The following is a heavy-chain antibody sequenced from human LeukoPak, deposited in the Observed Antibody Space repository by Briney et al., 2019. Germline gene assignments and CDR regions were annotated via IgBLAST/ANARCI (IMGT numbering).Heavy chain of an antibody. CDR3: ARAGDNSGYSDY. CDR2: INHSGST. V-gene: IGHV4-34*01. Sequence: SETLSLTCAVYSGSFSGYYWSWIRQPPGKGLEWIGEINHSGSTNYNPSLKSRVTISVDTSKNQFSLKLSSVTAADTAVYYCARAGDNSGYSDYWGQGTLVTVSS. J-gene: IGHJ4*02. CDR1: SGSFSGYY. D-gene: IGHD3-22*01.